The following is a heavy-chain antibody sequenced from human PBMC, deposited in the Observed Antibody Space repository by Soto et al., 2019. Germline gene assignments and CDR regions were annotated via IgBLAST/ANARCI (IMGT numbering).Heavy chain of an antibody. Sequence: GGSLILSCATSGFTFSSSTMHWVRQAPGKGLEWVAVISSDGSNKYYPDSVKGRFTISRDNSKNTLYLQMNSLRAEDTAVYYCARYQIGGAPDYLDDWGQGVLVTLSS. CDR1: GFTFSSST. CDR3: ARYQIGGAPDYLDD. J-gene: IGHJ4*02. V-gene: IGHV3-30-3*01. CDR2: ISSDGSNK. D-gene: IGHD3-16*01.